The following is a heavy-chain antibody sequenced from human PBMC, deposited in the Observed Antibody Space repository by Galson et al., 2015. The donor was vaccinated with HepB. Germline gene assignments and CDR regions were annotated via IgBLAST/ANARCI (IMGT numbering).Heavy chain of an antibody. V-gene: IGHV1-18*01. CDR1: GYTFTSYG. D-gene: IGHD5-12*01. J-gene: IGHJ4*02. CDR2: ISAYNGNT. Sequence: SVKVSCKASGYTFTSYGISWVRQAPGQGLEWMGWISAYNGNTNYAQKLQGRVTMTTDTSTSTAYMELRSLRSDDTAVYYCARAGPYSGYGGYFDYWGQGTLVTVSS. CDR3: ARAGPYSGYGGYFDY.